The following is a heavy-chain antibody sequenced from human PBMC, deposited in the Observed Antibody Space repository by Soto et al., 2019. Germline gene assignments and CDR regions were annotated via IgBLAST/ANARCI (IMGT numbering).Heavy chain of an antibody. CDR2: INSDGSST. V-gene: IGHV3-74*01. Sequence: GGSLRLSCAASGFTFSSYWMHWVRQAPGKGLVWVSRINSDGSSTSYADSVKGRFTISRDNAKNTLYLQMNSLRAEDTAVYYCARPFYYYGSEYYGMDVWRRGTTVTVSS. CDR1: GFTFSSYW. D-gene: IGHD3-10*01. J-gene: IGHJ6*02. CDR3: ARPFYYYGSEYYGMDV.